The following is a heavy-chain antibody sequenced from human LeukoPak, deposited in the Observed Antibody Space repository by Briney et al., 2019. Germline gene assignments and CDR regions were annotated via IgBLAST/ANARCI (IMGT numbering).Heavy chain of an antibody. CDR3: AREGYYDSSATRRGAFDI. V-gene: IGHV3-21*01. J-gene: IGHJ3*02. Sequence: GGSLRLSCAASGFTFSSYSMNWVRQAPGKGLEWVSSISSSSYIYYADSVKDRFTISRDNAKNSLYLQMNSLRAEDTAVCYCAREGYYDSSATRRGAFDIWGQGTMVTVSS. D-gene: IGHD3-22*01. CDR2: ISSSSYI. CDR1: GFTFSSYS.